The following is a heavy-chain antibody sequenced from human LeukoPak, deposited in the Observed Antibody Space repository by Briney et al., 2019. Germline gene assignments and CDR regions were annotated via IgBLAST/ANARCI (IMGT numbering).Heavy chain of an antibody. CDR1: GFTFSSYE. V-gene: IGHV3-48*03. D-gene: IGHD3-16*01. Sequence: GGSLRLSCAASGFTFSSYEMNWVRQAPGKGLEWVSYISSSGSTIYYADSVRGRFTISRDNAKNSLYLQMSSLRADDTAVYYCATGGGEINGMDVWGQGTSVTVSS. CDR3: ATGGGEINGMDV. CDR2: ISSSGSTI. J-gene: IGHJ6*02.